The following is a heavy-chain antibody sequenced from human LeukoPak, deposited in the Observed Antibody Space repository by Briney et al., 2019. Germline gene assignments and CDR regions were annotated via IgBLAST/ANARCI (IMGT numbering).Heavy chain of an antibody. CDR1: GVSLSSSSYY. CDR2: IYYSGST. CDR3: ARGVEMATTFDY. D-gene: IGHD5-24*01. J-gene: IGHJ4*02. Sequence: SETLSLTCTVSGVSLSSSSYYWGWIRQPPGKGLEWIGTIYYSGSTYYDPSLKSRVTISVDTSKNQFSLKLSSVTAADTAVYYCARGVEMATTFDYWGQGTLVTVSS. V-gene: IGHV4-39*01.